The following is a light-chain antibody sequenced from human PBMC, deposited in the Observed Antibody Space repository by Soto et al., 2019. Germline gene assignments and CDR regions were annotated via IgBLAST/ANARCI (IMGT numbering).Light chain of an antibody. CDR2: EVS. J-gene: IGLJ1*01. V-gene: IGLV2-14*01. CDR1: SSDVGGYNY. Sequence: QSVLTQPASVSGSPGQSITISCTGTSSDVGGYNYVSWYQQHPGKAPKLMIYEVSNRPSGVSNRFSGSKSGNTASLTISGLEAEDEADHYCSSYTISSTLYVFGTGTKVTVL. CDR3: SSYTISSTLYV.